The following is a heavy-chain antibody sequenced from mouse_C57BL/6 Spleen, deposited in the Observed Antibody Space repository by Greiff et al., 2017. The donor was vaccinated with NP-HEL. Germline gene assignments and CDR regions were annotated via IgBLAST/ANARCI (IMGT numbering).Heavy chain of an antibody. Sequence: VMLVESGPGLVAPSQRLSITCTVSGFSLTSYAISWVRQPPGKGLEWLGVIWTGGGTNYNSALKSRLSISKDNSKSQVFLKMNSLQTDDTARYYCARRFYYDYWYFDVWGTGTTVTVSS. CDR3: ARRFYYDYWYFDV. CDR2: IWTGGGT. D-gene: IGHD2-4*01. CDR1: GFSLTSYA. V-gene: IGHV2-9-1*01. J-gene: IGHJ1*03.